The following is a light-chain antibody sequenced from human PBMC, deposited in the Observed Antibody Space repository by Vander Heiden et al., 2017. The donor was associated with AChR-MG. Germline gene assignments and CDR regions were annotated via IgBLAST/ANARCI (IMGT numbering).Light chain of an antibody. CDR2: SNN. CDR1: SSNIGSNT. J-gene: IGLJ1*01. CDR3: AAWDDSLNGHV. Sequence: QSVLTQPRSASGTPGQRVPISCSGSSSNIGSNTVNWYQQLAGTAPKLLIYSNNQRPSGVPDRFSGSKSGTSASLAISGLQSEEEADYYCAAWDDSLNGHVFGTGTKVTGL. V-gene: IGLV1-44*01.